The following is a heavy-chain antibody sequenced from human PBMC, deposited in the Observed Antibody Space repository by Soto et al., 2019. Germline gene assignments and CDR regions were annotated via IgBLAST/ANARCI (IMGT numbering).Heavy chain of an antibody. D-gene: IGHD4-17*01. CDR3: ASSGDYGFTDV. CDR1: GGSFSGYY. J-gene: IGHJ6*04. CDR2: INHSGST. Sequence: SETLSLTCAVYGGSFSGYYWSWIRQPPGKGLEWIGEINHSGSTNYNPSLKSRVTISVDTSKNQFSLKLSSVTAADTAVYYCASSGDYGFTDVWGKGTTVTVSS. V-gene: IGHV4-34*01.